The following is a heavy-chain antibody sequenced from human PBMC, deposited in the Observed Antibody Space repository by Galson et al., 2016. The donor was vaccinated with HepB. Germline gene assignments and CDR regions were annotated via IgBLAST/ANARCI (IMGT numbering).Heavy chain of an antibody. CDR2: TYYRSKWYN. V-gene: IGHV6-1*01. J-gene: IGHJ4*02. D-gene: IGHD6-19*01. Sequence: CAISGDSVSSNTAAWHWIRQSPSRGLEWLGWTYYRSKWYNDYAVSVRSRITINADTSKNKFSLHLNSVTPEDKAVYYCARGGQWLVRGRDYWGQGTLVTVSS. CDR1: GDSVSSNTAA. CDR3: ARGGQWLVRGRDY.